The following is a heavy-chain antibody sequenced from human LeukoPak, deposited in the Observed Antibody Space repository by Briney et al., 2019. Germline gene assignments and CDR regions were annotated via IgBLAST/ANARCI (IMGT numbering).Heavy chain of an antibody. CDR3: ASGGYGSWSNDAFDI. V-gene: IGHV1-8*01. CDR1: GYTFTSYD. D-gene: IGHD6-13*01. CDR2: MNPNSGNT. J-gene: IGHJ3*02. Sequence: GASVKVSCKASGYTFTSYDINWVRQATGQGLEWMGWMNPNSGNTGYAQKFQGRVTMTRNTSMSTAYMELSSLRSEDTAVYYCASGGYGSWSNDAFDIWGQGTMVTVSS.